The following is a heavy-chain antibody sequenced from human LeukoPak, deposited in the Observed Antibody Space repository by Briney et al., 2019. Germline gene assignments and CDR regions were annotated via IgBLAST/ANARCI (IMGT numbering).Heavy chain of an antibody. CDR3: ARDKESYCSSTSCYRGALYYYGMDV. CDR1: GFTFSSYG. J-gene: IGHJ6*02. CDR2: ISYDGSNK. Sequence: GRSLRLSCAASGFTFSSYGMHWVRQAPGKGLEWVAVISYDGSNKYYADSVKGRFTISRDNSKNTLYLQMNSLRAEDTAVYYCARDKESYCSSTSCYRGALYYYGMDVWGQGTTVTVSS. D-gene: IGHD2-2*02. V-gene: IGHV3-30*03.